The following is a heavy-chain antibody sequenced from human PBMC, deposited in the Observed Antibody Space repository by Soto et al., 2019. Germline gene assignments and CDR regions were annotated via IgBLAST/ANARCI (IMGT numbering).Heavy chain of an antibody. J-gene: IGHJ4*02. V-gene: IGHV4-59*01. Sequence: QVQLQESGPGLVKPSETLSLTCTVSGGSISSYLWSWIRQPPGKGLEWIGYIYDSGTTNYSPSLKSRVTISVDTSKNQFFLDLISVTVADTAVYYCARGGGGGNSAVAAYWGQGTLVTVSS. CDR3: ARGGGGGNSAVAAY. CDR1: GGSISSYL. D-gene: IGHD2-21*02. CDR2: IYDSGTT.